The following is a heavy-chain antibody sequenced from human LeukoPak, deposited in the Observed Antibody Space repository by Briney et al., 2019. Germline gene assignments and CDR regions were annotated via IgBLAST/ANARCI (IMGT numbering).Heavy chain of an antibody. CDR3: ATSRPPTTPFDH. Sequence: SETLSLTCSVSGGSISSSSYYWGWIRQPPGKGLEWIGNVYSNGNILSYNPPLKSRVTISLDTSKNEFSLKMTFVTAADTAVYYCATSRPPTTPFDHWGQGKLVTVSS. J-gene: IGHJ4*02. CDR2: VYSNGNIL. D-gene: IGHD1-14*01. V-gene: IGHV4-39*07. CDR1: GGSISSSSYY.